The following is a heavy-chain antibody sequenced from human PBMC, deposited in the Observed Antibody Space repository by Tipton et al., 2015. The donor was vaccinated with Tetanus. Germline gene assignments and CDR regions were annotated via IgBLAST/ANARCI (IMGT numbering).Heavy chain of an antibody. D-gene: IGHD3-10*01. J-gene: IGHJ5*02. CDR2: IYSGDSDA. CDR1: GHNSRTYW. CDR3: ARLPKHYSASGST. V-gene: IGHV5-51*01. Sequence: QLVQSGAEVRKPGESLKISCKVSGHNSRTYWINWARQMPGKGLEWMGIIYSGDSDATYSASFQGQVTISVDKSITTAYLQWSSLKESDSGIYFCARLPKHYSASGSTWGQGTLVTVSS.